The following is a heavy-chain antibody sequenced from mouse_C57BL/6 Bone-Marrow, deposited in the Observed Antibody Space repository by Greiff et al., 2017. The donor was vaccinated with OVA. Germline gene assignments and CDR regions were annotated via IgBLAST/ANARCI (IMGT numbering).Heavy chain of an antibody. D-gene: IGHD1-1*01. Sequence: QVQLQQSGAELVKPGASVKLSCKASGYTFTEYTIHWVKQRSGQGLEWIGWFYPGSGSIKYNEKFKDKATLTADTSSSTVYLELSRLTSEDSAVYCCARHEGILPYYGSSTAWFAYWGQGTLVTVSA. CDR3: ARHEGILPYYGSSTAWFAY. CDR2: FYPGSGSI. V-gene: IGHV1-62-2*01. CDR1: GYTFTEYT. J-gene: IGHJ3*01.